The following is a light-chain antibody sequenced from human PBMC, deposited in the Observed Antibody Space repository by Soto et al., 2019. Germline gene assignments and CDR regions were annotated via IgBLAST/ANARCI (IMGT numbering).Light chain of an antibody. V-gene: IGKV3-15*01. CDR2: GAS. CDR3: QHYNHWPFT. CDR1: QSVSSN. Sequence: EIVMTQSPATLSVSPGERATLSCRASQSVSSNLAWYQQKPGQAPTLLIYGASARATGIPARFSVSGSGTEFTLTISSLQSEDFAVYYCQHYNHWPFTFGQGTKLEI. J-gene: IGKJ2*01.